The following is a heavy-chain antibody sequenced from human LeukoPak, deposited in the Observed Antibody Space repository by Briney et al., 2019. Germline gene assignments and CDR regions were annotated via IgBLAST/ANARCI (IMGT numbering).Heavy chain of an antibody. CDR2: IWYDGSNK. D-gene: IGHD6-19*01. CDR1: GFTFSSYG. V-gene: IGHV3-33*01. J-gene: IGHJ5*02. Sequence: GGSLRLSCAASGFTFSSYGMHWVRQAPGKGLEWVAVIWYDGSNKYYADSVKGRLTISRDNSKNTLYLQMNSLRAEDTAVYYCARAAYEYSSGKQNWFDPWGQGTLVTVSS. CDR3: ARAAYEYSSGKQNWFDP.